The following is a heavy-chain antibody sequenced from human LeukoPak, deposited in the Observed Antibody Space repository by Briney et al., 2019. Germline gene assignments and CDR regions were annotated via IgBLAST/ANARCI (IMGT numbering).Heavy chain of an antibody. J-gene: IGHJ4*02. CDR3: ARLILSGSYLYYFDY. Sequence: KPSETLSLTCTVSGGSISNYYWSWIRQPAGKGLEWIGYISYSGNTNYNPSLKSRVTISVDMSKNQFSLKLSSVTAADTAVYHCARLILSGSYLYYFDYWGQGTLVTVSS. V-gene: IGHV4-59*08. CDR2: ISYSGNT. CDR1: GGSISNYY. D-gene: IGHD1-26*01.